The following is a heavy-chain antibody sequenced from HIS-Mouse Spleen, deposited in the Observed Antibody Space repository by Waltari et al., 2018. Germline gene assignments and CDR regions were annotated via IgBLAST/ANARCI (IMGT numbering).Heavy chain of an antibody. Sequence: QVQLQESGPGLVKPSETLSLTCTVSGGSISSYYWSWIRQPAGKGLEWIGRIYTSGSTNYNPSRKSRVTMSVDTSKNQFSLKLSSVTAADTAVYYCARVPQPSIEVGGWFDPWGQGTLVTVSS. V-gene: IGHV4-4*07. CDR1: GGSISSYY. D-gene: IGHD6-19*01. CDR3: ARVPQPSIEVGGWFDP. CDR2: IYTSGST. J-gene: IGHJ5*02.